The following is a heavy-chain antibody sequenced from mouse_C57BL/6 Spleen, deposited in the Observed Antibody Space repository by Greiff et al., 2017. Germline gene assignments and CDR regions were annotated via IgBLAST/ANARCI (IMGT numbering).Heavy chain of an antibody. CDR3: TLISYDCDEYYFDY. CDR2: IDPEGGDT. J-gene: IGHJ2*01. D-gene: IGHD2-4*01. V-gene: IGHV14-1*01. Sequence: VQLQQSGAELVRPGASVKLSCTASGFNIKDYYMHWVKQRPEQGLEWIGRIDPEGGDTEYAPKFQGKATMTADTSSNTAYLQLSSLTSEDTAVYYCTLISYDCDEYYFDYWGQGTTLTVSS. CDR1: GFNIKDYY.